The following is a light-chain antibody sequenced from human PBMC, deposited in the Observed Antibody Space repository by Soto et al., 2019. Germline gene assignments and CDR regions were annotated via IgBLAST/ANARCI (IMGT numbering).Light chain of an antibody. J-gene: IGKJ1*01. CDR3: QHYQSYPPT. Sequence: DIQMTQSPSSLSASVGDRVTITCRASQDISNYLVWFQQRPGRAPKSLIYAASILQSGVQSKFSGSGSGTEFTLTITSLQPEDFATYYCQHYQSYPPTFGQGTTVEMK. CDR2: AAS. CDR1: QDISNY. V-gene: IGKV1-16*02.